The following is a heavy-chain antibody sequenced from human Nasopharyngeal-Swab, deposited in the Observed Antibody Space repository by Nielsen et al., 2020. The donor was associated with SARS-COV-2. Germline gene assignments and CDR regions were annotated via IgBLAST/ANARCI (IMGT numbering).Heavy chain of an antibody. D-gene: IGHD3-22*01. CDR3: ATIYHFHSGGFSFQY. CDR1: GGTFNNYG. CDR2: VIPILATA. V-gene: IGHV1-69*04. J-gene: IGHJ4*02. Sequence: SVKVSCKASGGTFNNYGISWVRQAPGQGLEWVGRVIPILATANYAQKFQDRVTITADKATNTAYMELSSLRSEDTAIYYCATIYHFHSGGFSFQYWGQGTLVTASS.